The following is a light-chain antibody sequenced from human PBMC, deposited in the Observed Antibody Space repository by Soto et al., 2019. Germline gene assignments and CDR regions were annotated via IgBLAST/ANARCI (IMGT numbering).Light chain of an antibody. Sequence: QSALTQPPSASGSPGQSVTISCTGTSSDVGGYNYVSWYQQHPGKAPKLMIYEASKRPSGVPDRFSGSKSGNTASLTVSGLQAEDEADYYCSSYAGSNVFGTGTKVTVL. J-gene: IGLJ1*01. V-gene: IGLV2-8*01. CDR3: SSYAGSNV. CDR1: SSDVGGYNY. CDR2: EAS.